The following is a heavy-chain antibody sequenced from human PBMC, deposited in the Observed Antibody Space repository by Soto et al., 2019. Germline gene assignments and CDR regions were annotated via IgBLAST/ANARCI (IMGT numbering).Heavy chain of an antibody. D-gene: IGHD2-2*01. CDR3: ARAGGVVPAAIDY. CDR1: GGSIRSGGYY. J-gene: IGHJ4*02. Sequence: SETLSLTCTVSGGSIRSGGYYWSWVRQNPRKGLEWIGNIYYSGNTYYNPSLKSRVTISVDRSKNQFSLKLSSVTAADTAVYYCARAGGVVPAAIDYWGQGTLVTVSS. CDR2: IYYSGNT. V-gene: IGHV4-30-4*01.